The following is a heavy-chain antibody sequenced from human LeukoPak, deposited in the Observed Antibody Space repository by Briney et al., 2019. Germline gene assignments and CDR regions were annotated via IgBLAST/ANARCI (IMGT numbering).Heavy chain of an antibody. CDR2: MNPNSGNT. D-gene: IGHD1-26*01. Sequence: ASVKVSCKASGYTFTSYDINRVRQATGQGLEWMGWMNPNSGNTGYAQKFQGRVTMTRNTSISTAYMELSSLRSEDTAVYYCAISTGAPYYYYYYGMDVWGQGTTVTVSS. CDR1: GYTFTSYD. CDR3: AISTGAPYYYYYYGMDV. V-gene: IGHV1-8*01. J-gene: IGHJ6*02.